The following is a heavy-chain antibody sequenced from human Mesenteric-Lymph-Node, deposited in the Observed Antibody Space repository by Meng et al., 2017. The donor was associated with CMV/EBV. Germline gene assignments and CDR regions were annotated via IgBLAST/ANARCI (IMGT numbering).Heavy chain of an antibody. J-gene: IGHJ4*02. CDR3: AKVDLLLDY. V-gene: IGHV4-39*07. CDR2: IYHSGST. CDR1: GGSISSSSYY. Sequence: SETLSLTCTVSGGSISSSSYYWGWIRQPPGKGLEWIGEIYHSGSTNYNPSLKSRVTISVDKSKNQFSLKLSSVSAADTAVYYCAKVDLLLDYWGQGTLVTVSS. D-gene: IGHD2-15*01.